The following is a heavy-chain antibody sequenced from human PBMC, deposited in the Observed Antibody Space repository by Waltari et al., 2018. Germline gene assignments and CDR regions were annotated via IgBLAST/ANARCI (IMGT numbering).Heavy chain of an antibody. Sequence: QVQLQESGPGLVKPSETLSLTCAVSGYSISSGYYWGWIRQPPGKGLEWIGSIYHSGSTYSNPSLKSRVPISVDTSKNQFSLKLSSVTAADTAVYYCARHTSMTTGFDYWGQGTLVTVSS. V-gene: IGHV4-38-2*01. CDR1: GYSISSGYY. CDR3: ARHTSMTTGFDY. J-gene: IGHJ4*02. D-gene: IGHD4-17*01. CDR2: IYHSGST.